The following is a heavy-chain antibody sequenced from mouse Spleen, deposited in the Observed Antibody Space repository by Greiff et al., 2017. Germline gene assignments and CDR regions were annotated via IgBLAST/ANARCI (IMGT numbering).Heavy chain of an antibody. J-gene: IGHJ4*01. CDR2: IHPNSGST. Sequence: QVQLQQPGAELVKPGAPVKLSCKASGYTFTSYWMHWVKQRPGQGLEWIGMIHPNSGSTNYNEKFKSKATLTVDKSSSTAYMQLSSLTSEDSAVYYCARWGYYGSSYYAMDYWGQGTSVTVSS. CDR3: ARWGYYGSSYYAMDY. CDR1: GYTFTSYW. D-gene: IGHD1-1*01. V-gene: IGHV1-64*01.